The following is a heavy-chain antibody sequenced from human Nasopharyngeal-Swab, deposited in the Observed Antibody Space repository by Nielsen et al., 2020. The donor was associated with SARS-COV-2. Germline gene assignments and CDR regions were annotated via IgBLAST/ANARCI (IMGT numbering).Heavy chain of an antibody. CDR1: GFTFGDYA. CDR3: TRGTPYYGSGYLLYH. J-gene: IGHJ5*02. V-gene: IGHV3-49*04. D-gene: IGHD3-10*01. Sequence: GGSLRLSCTASGFTFGDYAMSWVRQAPGKGLEWVGFIRSKAYGGTTEYAASVKGRFTISRDDSKSIAYLQMNSLKTEDTAVYYCTRGTPYYGSGYLLYHWGQGTLVTVSS. CDR2: IRSKAYGGTT.